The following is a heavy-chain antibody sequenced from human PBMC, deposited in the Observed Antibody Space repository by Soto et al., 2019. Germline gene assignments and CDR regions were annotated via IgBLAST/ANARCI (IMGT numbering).Heavy chain of an antibody. D-gene: IGHD3-10*01. CDR1: GFTFSSYA. V-gene: IGHV3-30-3*01. J-gene: IGHJ4*02. Sequence: QVQLVESGGGVVQPGRSLRLSCAASGFTFSSYAMHWVRQAPGKGLEWVAVISYDGSNKYYADSVKGRFTISRDNSKNMLYLQMNSLRAEDTAVYYCARGPLWFGELFPYFDYWGQGTLVTVSS. CDR2: ISYDGSNK. CDR3: ARGPLWFGELFPYFDY.